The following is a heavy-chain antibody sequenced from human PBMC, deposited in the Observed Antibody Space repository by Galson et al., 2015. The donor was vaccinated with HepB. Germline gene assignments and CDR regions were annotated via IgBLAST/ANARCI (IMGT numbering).Heavy chain of an antibody. CDR3: ARVTSSYGYSPGYYYGMDV. V-gene: IGHV3-7*03. D-gene: IGHD5-18*01. J-gene: IGHJ6*02. CDR1: GFTFSSYW. CDR2: IKQDGSEK. Sequence: SLRLSCAASGFTFSSYWMSWVRQAPGKGLEWVANIKQDGSEKYYVDSVKGRFTISRDNAKNSLYLQMNSLRAEDTAVYYCARVTSSYGYSPGYYYGMDVWGQGTTVTVSS.